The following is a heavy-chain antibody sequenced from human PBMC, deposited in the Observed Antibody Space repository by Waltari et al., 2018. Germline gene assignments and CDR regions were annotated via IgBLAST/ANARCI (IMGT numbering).Heavy chain of an antibody. CDR2: SYHSETT. Sequence: QVQLQESGPGLVKPSETLSLTCAVSGYSISSGHYWGWIRQPPGKGLEWIGSSYHSETTYYNPSLKRRVTISVDTSKNQFSLKLTSVTAADTALYYCARSYNWNYHYFDYWGQGTLVTVSS. CDR3: ARSYNWNYHYFDY. D-gene: IGHD1-7*01. J-gene: IGHJ4*02. V-gene: IGHV4-38-2*01. CDR1: GYSISSGHY.